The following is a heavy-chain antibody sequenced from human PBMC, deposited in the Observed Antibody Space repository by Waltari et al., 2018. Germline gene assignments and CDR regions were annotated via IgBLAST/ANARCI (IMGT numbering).Heavy chain of an antibody. CDR3: ARDSSIAPSFDY. V-gene: IGHV4-39*01. D-gene: IGHD6-6*01. J-gene: IGHJ4*02. Sequence: QLQLQESGPGLVKTSETLSLTCTVSGGSISSSSYSWGWIRQPPGKGLEWIGGIYYSGSTYYNPSLKSRVIISVDTSKTQFSLKLSSVTAADTAVYYCARDSSIAPSFDYWGQGTLVTVSS. CDR1: GGSISSSSYS. CDR2: IYYSGST.